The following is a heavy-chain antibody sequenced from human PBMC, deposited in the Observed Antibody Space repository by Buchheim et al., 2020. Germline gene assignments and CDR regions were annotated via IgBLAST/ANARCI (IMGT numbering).Heavy chain of an antibody. V-gene: IGHV3-33*01. CDR2: IWYDGSNK. CDR1: GFTFSSYG. D-gene: IGHD2-2*01. Sequence: QVQLVESGGGVVQPGRSLRLSCAASGFTFSSYGMHWVRQAPGKGLEWVAVIWYDGSNKYYADSVKGRFTISRDNSKNTLYLQMNSLRAEDTAVYYCARDSQYRGYYYMDVWGRGTT. CDR3: ARDSQYRGYYYMDV. J-gene: IGHJ6*03.